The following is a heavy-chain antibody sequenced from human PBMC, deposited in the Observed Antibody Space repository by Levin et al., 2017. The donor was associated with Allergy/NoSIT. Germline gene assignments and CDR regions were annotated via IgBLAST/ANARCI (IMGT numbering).Heavy chain of an antibody. CDR2: ISYDGSIK. Sequence: SCAASGITFTYYAMHWVRQAPGKGLEWVAVISYDGSIKYYADSVKGRFTISRDNSKNTLYLQMNSLRADDTAVYFCAKSLDSSSPRNNWFGPWGRGTLVTVSS. CDR1: GITFTYYA. CDR3: AKSLDSSSPRNNWFGP. V-gene: IGHV3-30*04. D-gene: IGHD3-22*01. J-gene: IGHJ5*02.